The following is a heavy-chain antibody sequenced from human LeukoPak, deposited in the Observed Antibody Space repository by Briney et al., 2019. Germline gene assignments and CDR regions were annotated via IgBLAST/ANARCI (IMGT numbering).Heavy chain of an antibody. CDR2: IYHSGTT. D-gene: IGHD5-12*01. V-gene: IGHV4-30-4*01. Sequence: SETLSLTCTVSGASIRSTDYYWSWIRQAPGKGLEWIGCIYHSGTTYYSPSLKSRPFISVDPSNNQFSLRLNSVTAADTAVYYCARPRSGAINDGFDIWGQGTMVTVSS. CDR3: ARPRSGAINDGFDI. J-gene: IGHJ3*02. CDR1: GASIRSTDYY.